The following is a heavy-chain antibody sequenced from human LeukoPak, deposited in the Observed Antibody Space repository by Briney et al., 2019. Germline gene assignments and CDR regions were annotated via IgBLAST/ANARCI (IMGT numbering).Heavy chain of an antibody. V-gene: IGHV4-34*01. CDR3: AGRSDYNYYYYMDV. CDR2: INQSGST. CDR1: GGSFSGSS. J-gene: IGHJ6*03. D-gene: IGHD3-3*01. Sequence: SETLSLTCAVYGGSFSGSSWSWIRQPPGKGLEWIGEINQSGSTNYNPSLKSRVTISVDTSKNQFSLKLSSVTAADTAVYYCAGRSDYNYYYYMDVWGKGTTVTISS.